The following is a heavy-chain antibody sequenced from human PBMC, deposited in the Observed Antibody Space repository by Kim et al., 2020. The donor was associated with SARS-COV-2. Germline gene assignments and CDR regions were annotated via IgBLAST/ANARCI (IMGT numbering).Heavy chain of an antibody. D-gene: IGHD6-13*01. V-gene: IGHV3-21*01. Sequence: AEGRFTSSRDNAKNSLYLQMNSLRAEDTAVYYCARVENNIAAADDAFDIWGQGTMVTVSS. J-gene: IGHJ3*02. CDR3: ARVENNIAAADDAFDI.